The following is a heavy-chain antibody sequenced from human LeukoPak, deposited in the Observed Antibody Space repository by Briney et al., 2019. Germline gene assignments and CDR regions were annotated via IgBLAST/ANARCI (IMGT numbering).Heavy chain of an antibody. CDR3: AKDGQSFNSMYDYFDS. D-gene: IGHD2-8*01. V-gene: IGHV3-23*01. CDR2: IGGGDT. Sequence: GGSLRLSCSTSGFTFRNFAMSSVRQAPGKGLEWVSSIGGGDTHYADSVKGRFTISRDDSRSTVDLQMSSLRAEDTAVYYCAKDGQSFNSMYDYFDSWGQGTLVTVSS. CDR1: GFTFRNFA. J-gene: IGHJ4*02.